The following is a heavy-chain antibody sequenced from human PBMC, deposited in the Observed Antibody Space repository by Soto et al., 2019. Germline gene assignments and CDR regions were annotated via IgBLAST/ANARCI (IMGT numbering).Heavy chain of an antibody. J-gene: IGHJ6*02. Sequence: SVKVSCKASGYSFTDYHIHWVRQAPGQGLEWLGRINPKSGGTSTAQKFQGWVTMTRDRSISTVYMELTRLRSDDTAVYFCARGHSTDCSNGVCSFFYNHEMDVWGQGTTVT. CDR1: GYSFTDYH. CDR2: INPKSGGT. D-gene: IGHD2-8*01. V-gene: IGHV1-2*04. CDR3: ARGHSTDCSNGVCSFFYNHEMDV.